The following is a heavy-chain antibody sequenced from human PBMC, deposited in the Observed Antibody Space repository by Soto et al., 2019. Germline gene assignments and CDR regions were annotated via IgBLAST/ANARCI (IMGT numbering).Heavy chain of an antibody. CDR2: IYSSGST. Sequence: SETLSLTCTVSSGSISNYFWSWIRQPPGKGLEWIGYIYSSGSTNYNPSLKSRVTISLDTSKNQFSLKLSSVTAADTAVYYCARVLVTTSLVPWFDPWGQGTLVTVSS. V-gene: IGHV4-59*08. J-gene: IGHJ5*02. D-gene: IGHD4-4*01. CDR1: SGSISNYF. CDR3: ARVLVTTSLVPWFDP.